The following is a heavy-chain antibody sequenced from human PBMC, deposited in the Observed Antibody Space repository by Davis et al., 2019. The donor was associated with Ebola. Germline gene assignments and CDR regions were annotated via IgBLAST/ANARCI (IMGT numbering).Heavy chain of an antibody. V-gene: IGHV4-34*01. CDR1: GGSFSGYY. D-gene: IGHD4-23*01. J-gene: IGHJ6*02. Sequence: MPSETLSLTCAVYGGSFSGYYWNWIRQHPGKGLEWIGYIYYSGSSYYNPSLKSRVTISVDKSKNQFSLKLSSVTAADTAVYYCARRRSWDPRWYYYGMDVWGQGTTVTVSS. CDR3: ARRRSWDPRWYYYGMDV. CDR2: IYYSGSS.